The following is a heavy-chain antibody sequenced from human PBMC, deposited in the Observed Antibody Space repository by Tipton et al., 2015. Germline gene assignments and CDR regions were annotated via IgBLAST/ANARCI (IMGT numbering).Heavy chain of an antibody. D-gene: IGHD5-18*01. V-gene: IGHV5-51*01. J-gene: IGHJ4*02. CDR3: ARDRDSYPH. CDR1: GFTLTNYW. Sequence: QLVQSGAEVKKPGESLKISCKGSGFTLTNYWLGWVRQMPGKGLECMGIIYPGDSDTRYSPSFQGQVTISADKSISSAYLQWSSLKASDTAMYYCARDRDSYPHWGQGTLVTVSS. CDR2: IYPGDSDT.